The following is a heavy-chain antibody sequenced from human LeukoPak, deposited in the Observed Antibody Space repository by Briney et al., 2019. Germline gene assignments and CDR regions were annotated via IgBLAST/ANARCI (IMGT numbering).Heavy chain of an antibody. CDR2: IYHSGST. V-gene: IGHV4-30-2*01. CDR1: GGSISSGGYS. CDR3: AREAARPEDAFDI. J-gene: IGHJ3*02. D-gene: IGHD6-6*01. Sequence: SETLSLTCAVSGGSISSGGYSWSWIRQPPGTGLEWIRYIYHSGSTYYNPSLKSRVTISVDRSKNQFSLKLSSVTAADTAVYYCAREAARPEDAFDIWGQGTMVTVSS.